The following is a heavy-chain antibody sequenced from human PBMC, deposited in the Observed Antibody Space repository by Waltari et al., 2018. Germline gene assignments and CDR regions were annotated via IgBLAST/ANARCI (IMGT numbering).Heavy chain of an antibody. D-gene: IGHD2-2*02. CDR2: IYYSGST. J-gene: IGHJ3*02. CDR1: GVSVTDYY. CDR3: ARSSGYQLLYGNRGAFDI. Sequence: QVQLQESGPPLVEPWETLSLTCTVSGVSVTDYYWSWIRQPPGKGLEWIGYIYYSGSTNYNPSLKSRVTISVDTSKNQFSLKLSSVTAADTAVYYCARSSGYQLLYGNRGAFDIWGQGTMVTVSS. V-gene: IGHV4-59*02.